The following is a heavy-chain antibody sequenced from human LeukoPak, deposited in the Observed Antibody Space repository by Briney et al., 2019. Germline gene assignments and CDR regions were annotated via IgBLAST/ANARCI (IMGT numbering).Heavy chain of an antibody. CDR3: ARAGGYYFFMDV. V-gene: IGHV1-69*05. CDR2: IIPIFGTT. CDR1: GGTFSSYA. D-gene: IGHD3-16*01. Sequence: SVKVSCKASGGTFSSYAISWVRQAPGQGLEWMGRIIPIFGTTNSAQKFHGRVTITTDESTSTAYMELSSLRSEDTAVYYCARAGGYYFFMDVWGKGTTVTVSS. J-gene: IGHJ6*03.